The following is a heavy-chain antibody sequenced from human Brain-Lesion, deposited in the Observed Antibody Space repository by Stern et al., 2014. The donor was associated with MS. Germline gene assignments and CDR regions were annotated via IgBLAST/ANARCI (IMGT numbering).Heavy chain of an antibody. CDR3: ARDQRGITIFGVVTDYYYLGMDV. V-gene: IGHV1-2*02. CDR1: GYIFTGYY. CDR2: ITPNTGGT. J-gene: IGHJ6*02. D-gene: IGHD3-3*01. Sequence: VQLVQSGAEVKKPGASGKVSCKTSGYIFTGYYIPWVGQAPGQGLGRMAWITPNTGGTTYAQKFQGRVPMSRDTSISTAYVELSSLTSDDTAVYYCARDQRGITIFGVVTDYYYLGMDVWGQGTTVTVSS.